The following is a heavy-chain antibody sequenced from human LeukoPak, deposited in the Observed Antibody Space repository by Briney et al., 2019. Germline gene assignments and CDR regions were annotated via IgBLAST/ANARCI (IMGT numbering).Heavy chain of an antibody. V-gene: IGHV1-8*01. D-gene: IGHD2-2*01. CDR2: MNPNSGKT. J-gene: IGHJ6*03. Sequence: GASVKVSCKASGYTFSSYDINWVRQATGQGLEWMGWMNPNSGKTGYAQKFQGRVTMTRNTSISTAYMELSSLRSEDTAVYYCARGPTQVGVLGYYYMDVWGKGTTVTVSS. CDR3: ARGPTQVGVLGYYYMDV. CDR1: GYTFSSYD.